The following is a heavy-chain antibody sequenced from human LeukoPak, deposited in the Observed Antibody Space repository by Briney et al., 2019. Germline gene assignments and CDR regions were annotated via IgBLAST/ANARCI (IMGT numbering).Heavy chain of an antibody. V-gene: IGHV1-2*06. J-gene: IGHJ4*02. Sequence: ASVKVSCKASGYTFTGYHMHWVRQAPGQGLEWMGRINPNSGDTNYAQKFQGRVTMTRDTPISTAYMELSRLRSDDTAVYYCARGYCSSTSCLFDYWGQGTLVTVSS. CDR2: INPNSGDT. CDR3: ARGYCSSTSCLFDY. D-gene: IGHD2-2*01. CDR1: GYTFTGYH.